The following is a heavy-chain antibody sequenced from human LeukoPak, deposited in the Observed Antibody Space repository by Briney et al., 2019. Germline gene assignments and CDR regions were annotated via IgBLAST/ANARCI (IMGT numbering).Heavy chain of an antibody. D-gene: IGHD3-10*01. CDR1: GYTFTGYY. CDR2: INPNSGGT. Sequence: GASVKVSCKASGYTFTGYYMHWVRQAPGQGLEWMGWINPNSGGTNYAQKFQGRVTMTRDTSISTAYMELSRLRSDDTAVYYCARAHYFGSGTYYKRTNLYYFDYWGQGTLVTVSS. J-gene: IGHJ4*02. V-gene: IGHV1-2*02. CDR3: ARAHYFGSGTYYKRTNLYYFDY.